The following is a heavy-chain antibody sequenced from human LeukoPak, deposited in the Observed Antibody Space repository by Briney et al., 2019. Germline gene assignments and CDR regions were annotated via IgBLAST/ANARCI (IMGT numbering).Heavy chain of an antibody. D-gene: IGHD4-17*01. CDR1: GYIFTGYY. Sequence: ASVKVSCKASGYIFTGYYMHWVRQAPGQGLEWMGWINPNSGDTNYAQRFQGRVTMTRDTSIGTAYMELKSLISDDTAVFYCAISDFADSDVYFDSWGQGTLVIVSS. CDR2: INPNSGDT. J-gene: IGHJ4*02. CDR3: AISDFADSDVYFDS. V-gene: IGHV1-2*02.